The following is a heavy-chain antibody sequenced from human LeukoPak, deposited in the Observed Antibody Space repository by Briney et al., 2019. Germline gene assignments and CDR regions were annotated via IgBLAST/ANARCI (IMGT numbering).Heavy chain of an antibody. J-gene: IGHJ4*02. CDR1: GFTVSSNY. CDR3: ARGLGWLQWGHY. Sequence: GRSLRLSCAASGFTVSSNYMSWVRQAPGKGLEWVSVIYSGGSTYYADSVKGRFTISRDNSKNTLYLQMNSLRAEDTAVYYCARGLGWLQWGHYWGQGTLVTVSS. D-gene: IGHD5-24*01. CDR2: IYSGGST. V-gene: IGHV3-53*01.